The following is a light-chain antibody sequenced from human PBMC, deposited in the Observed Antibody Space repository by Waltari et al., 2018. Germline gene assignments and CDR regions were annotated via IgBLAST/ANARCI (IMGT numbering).Light chain of an antibody. CDR3: QQYYDTPFT. CDR2: WAS. V-gene: IGKV4-1*01. Sequence: DIVMTQSPDSLAVSPGERATIHCRSRQSLLYSSNNKNYLAWYQQRPGQPPKLLFYWASSRESGVPDRFTAAGSGTHFTLTITSLQAEDVAVYYCQQYYDTPFTFGPGTKVDI. J-gene: IGKJ3*01. CDR1: QSLLYSSNNKNY.